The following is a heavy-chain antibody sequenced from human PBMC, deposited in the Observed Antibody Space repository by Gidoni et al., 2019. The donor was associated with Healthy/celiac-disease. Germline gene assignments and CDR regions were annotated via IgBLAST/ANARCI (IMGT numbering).Heavy chain of an antibody. CDR1: GYTFTSYY. D-gene: IGHD3-3*01. CDR3: ARDHQVVSGGDDFWSGYYVHWFDP. J-gene: IGHJ5*02. Sequence: QVQLVQSGAEVKKPGASVKVSCKASGYTFTSYYMHWVRQAPGQGLEWMGIINPSGGSTSYAQKFQGRVTMTRDTSTSTVYMELSSLRSEDTAVYYCARDHQVVSGGDDFWSGYYVHWFDPWGQGTLVTVSS. CDR2: INPSGGST. V-gene: IGHV1-46*01.